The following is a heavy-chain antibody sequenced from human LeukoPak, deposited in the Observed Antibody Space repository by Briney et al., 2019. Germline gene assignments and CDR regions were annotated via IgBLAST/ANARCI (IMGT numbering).Heavy chain of an antibody. Sequence: GESLKISCKGSGYSFTSYWIGWVRQMPGKGLEWMGIIYPGDSDTRYSPSFQGQVTISADKSISTAYLQWSSLKASDTAMYYCARHRGYSYGLDAFDIWGQGTMVTVSS. J-gene: IGHJ3*02. CDR3: ARHRGYSYGLDAFDI. CDR2: IYPGDSDT. D-gene: IGHD5-18*01. CDR1: GYSFTSYW. V-gene: IGHV5-51*01.